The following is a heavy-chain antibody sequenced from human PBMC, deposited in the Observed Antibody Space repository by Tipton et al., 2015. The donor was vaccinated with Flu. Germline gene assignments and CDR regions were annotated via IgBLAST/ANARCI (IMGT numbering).Heavy chain of an antibody. CDR1: GGSISSYY. D-gene: IGHD6-13*01. CDR2: IYTSGST. Sequence: LRLSCTVSGGSISSYYWSWIRQPAGKGLEWIGRIYTSGSTNYNPSLKSRVTMSVDTSKNQFYLKLSSVTAADTAVYYCARSARIAAGYWYFDLWGRGTPVTVSS. CDR3: ARSARIAAGYWYFDL. V-gene: IGHV4-4*07. J-gene: IGHJ2*01.